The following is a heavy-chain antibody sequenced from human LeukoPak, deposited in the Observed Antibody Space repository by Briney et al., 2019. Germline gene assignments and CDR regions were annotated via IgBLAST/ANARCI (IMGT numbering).Heavy chain of an antibody. CDR2: IYYSGST. Sequence: PSETLSLTCTVSGGSITSYYWSWIRQPPGKGLEWIGSIYYSGSTYYNPSLKSRVTISVDTSKNQFSLKLSSVTAADTAVYYCTRDRAGNFDSSDWGFASDSWGQGTLVTVSS. J-gene: IGHJ4*02. CDR3: TRDRAGNFDSSDWGFASDS. CDR1: GGSITSYY. D-gene: IGHD3-22*01. V-gene: IGHV4-39*02.